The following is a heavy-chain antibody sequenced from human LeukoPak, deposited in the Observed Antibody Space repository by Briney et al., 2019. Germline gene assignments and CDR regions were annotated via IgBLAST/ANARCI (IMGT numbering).Heavy chain of an antibody. CDR2: ISSSDSTI. J-gene: IGHJ4*02. Sequence: GGSLRLSCAASGFSFSDYYVGWIRQAPGKGLEWISFISSSDSTIYYADSVKGRFTISRDNAKNSLYLQMNNLRAEDTAVYYCAKDSRSGSGRLDYWGQGTLVTVSS. V-gene: IGHV3-11*01. D-gene: IGHD6-19*01. CDR1: GFSFSDYY. CDR3: AKDSRSGSGRLDY.